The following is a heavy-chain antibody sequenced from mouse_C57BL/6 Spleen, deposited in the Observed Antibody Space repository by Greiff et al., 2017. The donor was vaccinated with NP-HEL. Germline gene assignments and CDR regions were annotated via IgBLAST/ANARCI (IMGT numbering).Heavy chain of an antibody. Sequence: QVQLQQPGAELVKPGASVKLSCTASGYTFTSYWMQWVKQRPEQGLEWIGEIDTSDSYTNYTHKLKGKATLTVDTSSSTAYSQISSLTSEDSAVYYFARGYGSRYFDVWGTGTTVTVSS. CDR3: ARGYGSRYFDV. CDR2: IDTSDSYT. V-gene: IGHV1-50*01. D-gene: IGHD1-1*01. CDR1: GYTFTSYW. J-gene: IGHJ1*03.